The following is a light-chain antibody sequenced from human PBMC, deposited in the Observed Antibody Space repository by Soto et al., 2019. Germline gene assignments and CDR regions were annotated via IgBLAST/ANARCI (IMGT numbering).Light chain of an antibody. V-gene: IGLV4-60*02. CDR3: ETWDTNTWV. Sequence: QLVLTQSSSASASLGSSVKLTCTLSSGHSTYIIAWHQQQPGKAPRYLMNLEGSGSYNKGSGVPDRFSGSNSGADRFLTISNLQFEDEADYYCETWDTNTWVFGGGIKVTVL. J-gene: IGLJ3*02. CDR1: SGHSTYI. CDR2: LEGSGSY.